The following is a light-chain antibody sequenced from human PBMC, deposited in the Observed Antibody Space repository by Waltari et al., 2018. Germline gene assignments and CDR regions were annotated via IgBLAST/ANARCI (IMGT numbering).Light chain of an antibody. CDR3: AVWDDTLNGHWV. CDR2: LND. V-gene: IGLV1-44*01. CDR1: TSNVGSNT. Sequence: QSVLTQPPSASGTPGQRVTMSCYGSTSNVGSNTVNWYQQFPGTAPKLLIYLNDRRPSGVPDRFSGSKSGTSASLAISGLQSEDEADYYCAVWDDTLNGHWVFGGGTKLTVL. J-gene: IGLJ3*02.